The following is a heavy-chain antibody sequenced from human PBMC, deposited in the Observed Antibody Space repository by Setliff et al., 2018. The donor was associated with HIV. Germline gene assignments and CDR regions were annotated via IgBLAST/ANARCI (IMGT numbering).Heavy chain of an antibody. CDR2: ISGDNGHT. CDR1: GYTFSSYS. Sequence: ASVKVSCKASGYTFSSYSISWVRQAPGQGLEWMGWISGDNGHTNYAQKFQGRVIMTTDTSTSTAYMELRTLRSDDTAVYYCAREYFGSGSYVRSFDIWGQGTLVTVSS. D-gene: IGHD3-10*01. CDR3: AREYFGSGSYVRSFDI. V-gene: IGHV1-18*01. J-gene: IGHJ3*02.